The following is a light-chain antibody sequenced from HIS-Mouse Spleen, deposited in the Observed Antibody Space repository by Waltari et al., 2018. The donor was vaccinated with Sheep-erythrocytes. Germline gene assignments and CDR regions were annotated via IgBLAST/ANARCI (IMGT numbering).Light chain of an antibody. V-gene: IGLV3-10*01. CDR3: YSTDSSGNHWV. CDR1: ALPKQY. J-gene: IGLJ3*02. Sequence: SYELTQPPSVSVSPGQTARITCSGDALPKQYAYWYQQKSDQAPVLVIYEDSKRPSGIPERFSGSTSGTMATLTISGAQVEDEADYYCYSTDSSGNHWVFGGGTKLTVL. CDR2: EDS.